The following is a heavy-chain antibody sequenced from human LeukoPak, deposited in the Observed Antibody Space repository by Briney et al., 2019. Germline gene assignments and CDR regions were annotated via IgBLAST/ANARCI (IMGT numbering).Heavy chain of an antibody. Sequence: GGSLRLSCAASGFTFSSYAMSWVRQAPGKGLEWVSAISGSGGSTYYADSVKGRFTISRDNSKNTLYLQMNSLRAEDTAVYHCAKEYGSGSYYSLLGIFDYWGQGTLVTVSS. J-gene: IGHJ4*02. D-gene: IGHD3-10*01. CDR3: AKEYGSGSYYSLLGIFDY. CDR1: GFTFSSYA. CDR2: ISGSGGST. V-gene: IGHV3-23*01.